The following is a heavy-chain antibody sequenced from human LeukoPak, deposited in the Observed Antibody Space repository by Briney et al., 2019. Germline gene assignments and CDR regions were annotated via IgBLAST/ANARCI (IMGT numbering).Heavy chain of an antibody. CDR2: INPNSGGT. CDR3: ARAGGYSYGYYFDY. D-gene: IGHD5-18*01. V-gene: IGHV1-2*02. CDR1: GYTFTGYY. J-gene: IGHJ4*02. Sequence: ASVKVSCKASGYTFTGYYMHWVRQAPGQGLEWMGWINPNSGGTNYAQKFQGRVTTTRDTSISTAYMELSRLRSDDTAVYYCARAGGYSYGYYFDYWGQGTLVTVSS.